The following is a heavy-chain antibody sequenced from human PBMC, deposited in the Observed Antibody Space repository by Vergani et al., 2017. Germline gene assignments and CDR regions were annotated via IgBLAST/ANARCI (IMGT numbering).Heavy chain of an antibody. D-gene: IGHD6-13*01. CDR3: ARPGIAAAGLPYGMDV. V-gene: IGHV5-10-1*03. J-gene: IGHJ6*02. Sequence: EVQLVQSGAEVKKPGESLRISCKGSGYSFTSYWISWVRQMPGKGLEWMGRIDPSDSYTNYSPSFQAHVTISADKSISTAYLQWSSLKASDTAMYYCARPGIAAAGLPYGMDVWGQGTTVTVSS. CDR1: GYSFTSYW. CDR2: IDPSDSYT.